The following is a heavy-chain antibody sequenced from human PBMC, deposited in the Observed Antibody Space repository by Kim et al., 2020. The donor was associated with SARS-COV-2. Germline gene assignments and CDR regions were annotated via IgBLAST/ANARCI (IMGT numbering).Heavy chain of an antibody. D-gene: IGHD3-3*01. V-gene: IGHV5-51*01. CDR2: IYPGDSDT. CDR1: GYSFTSYW. J-gene: IGHJ6*03. CDR3: ARTRGNYDFWNGHASHYMDV. Sequence: GESLKISCKGSGYSFTSYWIGWVRQMPGKGLEWMGIIYPGDSDTRYSPSFQGQVTISADKSISTAYLQLSSLKASDTAMYYCARTRGNYDFWNGHASHYMDVWGKGNTVAVS.